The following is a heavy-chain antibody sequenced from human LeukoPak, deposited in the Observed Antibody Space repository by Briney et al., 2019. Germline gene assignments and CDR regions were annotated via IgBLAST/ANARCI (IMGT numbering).Heavy chain of an antibody. V-gene: IGHV1-2*02. CDR1: GYTFTGYY. CDR2: INPNSGGT. J-gene: IGHJ4*02. CDR3: ARWRYSNYFFDN. Sequence: ASVKVSCKASGYTFTGYYMHWVRQAPGQGLEWMGWINPNSGGTNYAQKFQGRVTMTSDTSTSTAYMELNRLTSDDTAVYYCARWRYSNYFFDNWGQGTLVTVSS. D-gene: IGHD4-11*01.